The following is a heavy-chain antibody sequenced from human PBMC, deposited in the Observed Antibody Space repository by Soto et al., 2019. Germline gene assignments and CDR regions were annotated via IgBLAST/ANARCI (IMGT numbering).Heavy chain of an antibody. V-gene: IGHV4-61*01. CDR3: ARFLTHYFDY. J-gene: IGHJ4*01. CDR1: GGSVSSGSYY. CDR2: IYYSGST. Sequence: PSETLSLTCTVSGGSVSSGSYYWSWIRQPPGKGLEWIGYIYYSGSTNYNPSLKSRVTISVDTSKNQFSLKLSSVTAADTAVYYCARFLTHYFDYWGHGTLVTVSS.